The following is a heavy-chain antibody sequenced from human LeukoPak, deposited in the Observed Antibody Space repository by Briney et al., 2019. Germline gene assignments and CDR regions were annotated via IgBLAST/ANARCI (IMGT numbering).Heavy chain of an antibody. V-gene: IGHV1-69*01. J-gene: IGHJ3*02. Sequence: SAKVSCKASGGTFSSYAISWVRQAPGQGLEWMGGIIPIFGTANYAQKFQGRVTITADESTSTAYMELSSLRSEDTAVYYCASVSSSWLYDAFDIWGQGTMVTVSS. CDR2: IIPIFGTA. D-gene: IGHD6-13*01. CDR3: ASVSSSWLYDAFDI. CDR1: GGTFSSYA.